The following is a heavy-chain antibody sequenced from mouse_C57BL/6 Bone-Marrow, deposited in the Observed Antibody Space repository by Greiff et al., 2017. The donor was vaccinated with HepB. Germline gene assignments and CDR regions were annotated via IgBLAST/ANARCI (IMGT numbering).Heavy chain of an antibody. D-gene: IGHD3-2*02. CDR2: IDPEDGDT. V-gene: IGHV14-1*01. J-gene: IGHJ2*01. CDR3: TTETAQAYFDY. Sequence: VQLQQSGAELVRPGASVKLSCTASGFNIKDYYMHWVKQRPEQGLEWIGRIDPEDGDTEYAPKFQGKATMTADTSSNTAYLQLSSLTSEATAVYYCTTETAQAYFDYWGQGTTLTVSS. CDR1: GFNIKDYY.